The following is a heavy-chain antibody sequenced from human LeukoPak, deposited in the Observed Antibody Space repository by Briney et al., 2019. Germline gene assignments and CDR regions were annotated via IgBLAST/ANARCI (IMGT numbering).Heavy chain of an antibody. V-gene: IGHV3-64D*06. J-gene: IGHJ4*02. D-gene: IGHD6-13*01. CDR1: GFIISNYA. Sequence: GGSLRLSCSVSGFIISNYAMHWFRQAPGKELEYVSAISSNGGRTYYADSVKGRFTISTDSSKNTLFLQMSSLRAEDTAMYHCVRDLYKGDSSSWYFFHYWGQGTLVTVSS. CDR3: VRDLYKGDSSSWYFFHY. CDR2: ISSNGGRT.